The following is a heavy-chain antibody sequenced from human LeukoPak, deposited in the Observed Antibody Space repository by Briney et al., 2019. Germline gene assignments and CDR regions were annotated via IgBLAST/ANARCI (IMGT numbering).Heavy chain of an antibody. J-gene: IGHJ6*02. Sequence: PGGSLRLSCAASGFTFSSYSMNWVRQAPGKGLEWVSYISSSSSTIYYADSVKGRFTISRDNAKNSLYLQMNSLRAEDTAVYYCARYEFDYLMDVWGQGTTVTVSS. CDR1: GFTFSSYS. V-gene: IGHV3-48*01. D-gene: IGHD3-3*01. CDR2: ISSSSSTI. CDR3: ARYEFDYLMDV.